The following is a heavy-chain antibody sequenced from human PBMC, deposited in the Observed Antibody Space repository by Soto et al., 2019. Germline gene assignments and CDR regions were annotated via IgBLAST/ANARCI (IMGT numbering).Heavy chain of an antibody. D-gene: IGHD6-13*01. V-gene: IGHV2-5*02. Sequence: QITLKESGPTLVKPTQTLTLTCTFSGFSLSTTGVGVGWIRQPPGKALEWLALIYWDDDKRYSPSLKSRLTITKDPAKNQVVLTMTYMDPVDTATYYCAHFSSNYRGYYFDYWGQGTLVTVSS. CDR3: AHFSSNYRGYYFDY. CDR2: IYWDDDK. CDR1: GFSLSTTGVG. J-gene: IGHJ4*02.